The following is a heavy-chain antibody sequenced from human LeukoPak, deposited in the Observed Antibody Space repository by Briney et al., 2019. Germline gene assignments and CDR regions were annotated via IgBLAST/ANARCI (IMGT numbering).Heavy chain of an antibody. Sequence: ASVKVSCKASGYTFTSYYMHWVRQAPGQGLEWMGIINPSGGRTSYAQKFQGRVTMTRDTSTGTVYMELSSLRSEDTAVYYCASLRSGDYEGFDYWGQGTLGTVSS. CDR2: INPSGGRT. CDR1: GYTFTSYY. J-gene: IGHJ4*02. CDR3: ASLRSGDYEGFDY. D-gene: IGHD2-21*02. V-gene: IGHV1-46*01.